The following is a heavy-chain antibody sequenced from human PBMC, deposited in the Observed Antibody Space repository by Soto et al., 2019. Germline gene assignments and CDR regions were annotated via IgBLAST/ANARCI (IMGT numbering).Heavy chain of an antibody. V-gene: IGHV3-21*06. CDR2: ISSTTNYI. J-gene: IGHJ4*02. Sequence: GGSLRLSCAASGFIFTRYSMNWVRQAPGKGLEWVSSISSTTNYIYYGDSMKGRFTISRDNAKNSLYLEMNSLRAEDTAVYYCARESEDLTSNFDYWGQGTLVTVFS. CDR3: ARESEDLTSNFDY. CDR1: GFIFTRYS.